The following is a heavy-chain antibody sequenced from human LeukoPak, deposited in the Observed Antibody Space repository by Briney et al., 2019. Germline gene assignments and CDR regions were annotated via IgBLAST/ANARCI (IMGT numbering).Heavy chain of an antibody. CDR2: IWYDGSTK. V-gene: IGHV3-33*01. CDR3: ARDVGSGTYYRGYFDY. D-gene: IGHD1-26*01. CDR1: GFSFSSSG. Sequence: GRSLRLSCAASGFSFSSSGMHWVRQAPGKGLEWVALIWYDGSTKYYADSVKGRFTISRDNSKNTLYLQTNSLRGEDTALYYCARDVGSGTYYRGYFDYWGQGTLVTVSS. J-gene: IGHJ4*02.